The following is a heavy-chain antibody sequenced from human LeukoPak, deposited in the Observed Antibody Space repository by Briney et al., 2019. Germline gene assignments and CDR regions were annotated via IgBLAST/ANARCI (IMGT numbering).Heavy chain of an antibody. CDR1: GDSLSDNY. CDR3: ARHVYGKGMYV. D-gene: IGHD4-17*01. Sequence: SETLSLTCTVSGDSLSDNYWGWIRQPPGKGLECVGYISSSGTAYNPSLKSRLTISKDTSKSQFSLTLNSVTAADTAVYYCARHVYGKGMYVWGKGTTVTVSS. J-gene: IGHJ6*04. CDR2: ISSSGTA. V-gene: IGHV4-59*08.